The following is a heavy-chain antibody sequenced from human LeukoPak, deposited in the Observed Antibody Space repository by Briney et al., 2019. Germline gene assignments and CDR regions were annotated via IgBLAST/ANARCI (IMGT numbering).Heavy chain of an antibody. J-gene: IGHJ5*02. CDR1: GFTFSSYA. V-gene: IGHV3-11*05. D-gene: IGHD2-21*02. CDR3: ARDVTGYNWFDP. Sequence: NPGGSLRLSCAASGFTFSSYAMSWVRQAPGKGLEWVSYISSSSSYTSYADSVKGRFTISRDNAKNSLYLQMTSLRAEDTAVYYCARDVTGYNWFDPWGQGTLVTVSS. CDR2: ISSSSSYT.